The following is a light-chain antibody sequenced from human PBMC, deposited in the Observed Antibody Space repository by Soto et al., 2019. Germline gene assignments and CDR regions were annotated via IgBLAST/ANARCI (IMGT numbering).Light chain of an antibody. J-gene: IGKJ4*01. Sequence: AIQLTQSPSSLSASPVENCTIPCRASQGISSYLAWYQQKPGKAPKLLIYAASTLQSGVPSRFSGSGSGTDFTLTISCLQSEDFATYYCQQYYSYPLTFGGGTKVDIK. V-gene: IGKV1-8*01. CDR1: QGISSY. CDR2: AAS. CDR3: QQYYSYPLT.